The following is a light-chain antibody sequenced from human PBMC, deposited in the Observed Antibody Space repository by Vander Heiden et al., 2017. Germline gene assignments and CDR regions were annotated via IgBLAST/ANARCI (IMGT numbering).Light chain of an antibody. Sequence: SELTQPLSLSVALGQPAKINCGGNQIGSKNVNWYQQKSGQAPILVIRRDTNRPSGIPERFSGANSGNTATLTISGVQAGDEADYYCQVWDSTTVIFGGGTKVTVL. CDR2: RDT. V-gene: IGLV3-9*01. CDR3: QVWDSTTVI. CDR1: QIGSKN. J-gene: IGLJ2*01.